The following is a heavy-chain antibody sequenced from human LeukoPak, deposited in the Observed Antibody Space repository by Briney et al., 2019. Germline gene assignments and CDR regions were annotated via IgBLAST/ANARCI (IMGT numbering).Heavy chain of an antibody. CDR2: ISDTRT. V-gene: IGHV3-23*01. CDR3: VKEHVDRAFTRSFEI. D-gene: IGHD3-10*01. J-gene: IGHJ3*02. CDR1: GFTFSTNP. Sequence: GGSLRLPCAASGFTFSTNPMSWVRHAPGKGLEWVSAISDTRTYYADAVKGRFTISRDNSKNTVFLQMNSLRAEDTAVYYCVKEHVDRAFTRSFEIWGQGTVVTVSS.